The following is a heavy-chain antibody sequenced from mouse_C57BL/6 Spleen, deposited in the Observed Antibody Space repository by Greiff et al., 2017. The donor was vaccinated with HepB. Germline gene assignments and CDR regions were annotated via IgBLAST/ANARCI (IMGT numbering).Heavy chain of an antibody. V-gene: IGHV1-7*01. J-gene: IGHJ4*01. CDR1: GYTFTSYW. CDR2: INPSSGYT. CDR3: ARSPYDYDGGYAMDY. D-gene: IGHD2-4*01. Sequence: QVQLKQSGAELAKPGASVKLSCKASGYTFTSYWMHWVKQRPGQGLEWIGYINPSSGYTKYNQKFKDKATLTADKSSSTAYMQLISLTYEDSAVYYCARSPYDYDGGYAMDYWGQGTSVTVSS.